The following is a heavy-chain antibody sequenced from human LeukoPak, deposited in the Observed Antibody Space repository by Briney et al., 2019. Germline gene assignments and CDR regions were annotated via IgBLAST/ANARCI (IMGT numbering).Heavy chain of an antibody. D-gene: IGHD3-10*02. CDR1: RFTFSNYW. V-gene: IGHV3-7*01. J-gene: IGHJ6*04. CDR2: IKQDGSEK. Sequence: GGSLRLSCAASRFTFSNYWMSWVRQAPGKGLEWVANIKQDGSEKYYVDSVKGRFTISRDNAKNSMYLQMNSLRAEDTAVYYCAELGITMIGGVWGKGTTVTISS. CDR3: AELGITMIGGV.